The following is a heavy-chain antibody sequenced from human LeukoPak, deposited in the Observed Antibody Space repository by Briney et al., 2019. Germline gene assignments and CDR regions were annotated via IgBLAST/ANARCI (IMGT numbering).Heavy chain of an antibody. CDR2: INPNSGGT. CDR3: ARVEYGSGSYPYFDY. CDR1: GYTFTGYY. J-gene: IGHJ4*02. D-gene: IGHD3-10*01. Sequence: ASVKVSCKASGYTFTGYYMHWVRQAPGQELEWMGWINPNSGGTNYAQKFQGRVTMTRDTSISTAYMELSRLRSDDTAVYYCARVEYGSGSYPYFDYWGQGTLVTVSS. V-gene: IGHV1-2*02.